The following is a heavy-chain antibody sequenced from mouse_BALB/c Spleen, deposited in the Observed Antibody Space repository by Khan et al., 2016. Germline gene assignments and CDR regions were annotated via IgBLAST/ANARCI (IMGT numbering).Heavy chain of an antibody. J-gene: IGHJ3*01. Sequence: EVELVESGGGLVKPGGSLKLSCAASGFTFSSYTMSWVRQTPEKRLEWVATISSGGNYTYYPATVKGRFTISRDNAKNTLYLQRGSLKSEDTALYYCTRDSSGGFAYWGQGTLVTVSA. D-gene: IGHD3-1*01. CDR3: TRDSSGGFAY. CDR2: ISSGGNYT. CDR1: GFTFSSYT. V-gene: IGHV5-6-4*01.